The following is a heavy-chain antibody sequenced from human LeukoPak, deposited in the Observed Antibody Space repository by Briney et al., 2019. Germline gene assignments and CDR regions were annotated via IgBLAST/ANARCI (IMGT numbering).Heavy chain of an antibody. V-gene: IGHV4-34*01. CDR2: INHSGSP. CDR3: ARHSERWLGAFDI. CDR1: GGSFSGYY. Sequence: QVQLQQWGAGLLKPSETLSLTCAVYGGSFSGYYWSWIRQPPGKGLEWIGEINHSGSPNYNPSLKSRVTISVDTSKNQFSLKLSSVTAADTAVYYCARHSERWLGAFDIWGQGTMVTVSS. J-gene: IGHJ3*02. D-gene: IGHD6-19*01.